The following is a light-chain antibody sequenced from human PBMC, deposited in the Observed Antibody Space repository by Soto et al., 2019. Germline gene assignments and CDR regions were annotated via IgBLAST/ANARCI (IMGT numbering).Light chain of an antibody. CDR1: QSIDTY. CDR3: QHTDMVPYT. Sequence: DIQMTLSPSSLSASVGDRVTITCRASQSIDTYLNWYQRKPGKAPNVLIHGVSKLENGTPSRFSGSGLATDFTLTINTLQPEDFAVYFCQHTDMVPYTFGQGAKVDI. V-gene: IGKV1-39*01. CDR2: GVS. J-gene: IGKJ2*01.